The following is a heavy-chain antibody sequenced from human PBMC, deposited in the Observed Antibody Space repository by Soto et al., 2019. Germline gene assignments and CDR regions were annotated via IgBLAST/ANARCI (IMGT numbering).Heavy chain of an antibody. J-gene: IGHJ6*02. CDR2: ISSSSNYI. V-gene: IGHV3-21*01. CDR3: ARGKYYYGSGSRRDYYGMDV. CDR1: GFTFSTYS. Sequence: GGSLRLSCAASGFTFSTYSINWVRQAPWKGLEWVSSISSSSNYIYYADSVKGRFTISRDNAKSSLYLQMNSLRAEDTAVYYCARGKYYYGSGSRRDYYGMDVWGQGTTVTVSS. D-gene: IGHD3-10*01.